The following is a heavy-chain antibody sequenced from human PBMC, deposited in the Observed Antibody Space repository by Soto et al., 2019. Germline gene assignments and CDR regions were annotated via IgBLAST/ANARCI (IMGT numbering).Heavy chain of an antibody. V-gene: IGHV4-39*01. CDR3: ARPVVAARNWFDP. CDR1: GGSISSSSYY. J-gene: IGHJ5*02. D-gene: IGHD2-15*01. CDR2: IYYSGST. Sequence: PSETLSLTCTVSGGSISSSSYYWGWIRQPPGKGLEWIGSIYYSGSTYYNPSLKSRVTISVDTSKNQFSLKLSSVTAADTAVYYCARPVVAARNWFDPWGQGTLVTAPQ.